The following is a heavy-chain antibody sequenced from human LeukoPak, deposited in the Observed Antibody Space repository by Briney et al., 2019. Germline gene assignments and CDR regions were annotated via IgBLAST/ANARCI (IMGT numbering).Heavy chain of an antibody. CDR3: ARGPGYAGAFDI. CDR2: IIHSGST. Sequence: SETLSLTCAVYGGSFSGYYWSWIRQPPGKGLEWIGEIIHSGSTNYNPPLKSRVTISVDTSKNQFSLKLSSVTAADTAVYYCARGPGYAGAFDIWGQGTMVTVSS. CDR1: GGSFSGYY. D-gene: IGHD2-2*01. V-gene: IGHV4-34*01. J-gene: IGHJ3*02.